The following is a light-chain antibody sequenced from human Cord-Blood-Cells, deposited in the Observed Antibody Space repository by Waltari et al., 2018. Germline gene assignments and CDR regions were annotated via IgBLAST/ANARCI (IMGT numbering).Light chain of an antibody. CDR3: QQYNNWWT. Sequence: EIVMTQSPATLSVSPGESATLSCRASQSVSSNLAWYQQKPGQAPRLLIYGASTRATGIPARFSGSGSGTEFTLTISGLQSEDFAVYYCQQYNNWWTFGQGTKVEIK. J-gene: IGKJ1*01. CDR2: GAS. CDR1: QSVSSN. V-gene: IGKV3-15*01.